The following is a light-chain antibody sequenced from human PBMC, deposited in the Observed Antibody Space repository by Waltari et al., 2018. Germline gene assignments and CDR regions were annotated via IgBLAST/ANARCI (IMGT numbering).Light chain of an antibody. V-gene: IGLV2-8*01. CDR3: SSYAGSDNPYV. CDR2: EVS. J-gene: IGLJ1*01. Sequence: QSALTQPPSASGSPGQSVTISCPGTSSDVGGYNYVSWYQQHPGKAPKVMIYEVSKRPSGVPDRFSGSKSGNTASLTVSGLQAEDEAGYYCSSYAGSDNPYVFGTGTKVTVL. CDR1: SSDVGGYNY.